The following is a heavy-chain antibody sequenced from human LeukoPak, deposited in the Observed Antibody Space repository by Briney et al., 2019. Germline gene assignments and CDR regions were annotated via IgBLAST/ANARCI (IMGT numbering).Heavy chain of an antibody. CDR2: INWNGGST. Sequence: PGGPLRLSCAASGFTFDDYGMSWVRQAPGKGLEWVSGINWNGGSTGYADSVKGRFTISRDNAKNSLYLQMNSLRAEDTALYYCARVTYGDYTDYYFDYWGQGTLVTVSS. CDR1: GFTFDDYG. D-gene: IGHD4-17*01. J-gene: IGHJ4*02. V-gene: IGHV3-20*04. CDR3: ARVTYGDYTDYYFDY.